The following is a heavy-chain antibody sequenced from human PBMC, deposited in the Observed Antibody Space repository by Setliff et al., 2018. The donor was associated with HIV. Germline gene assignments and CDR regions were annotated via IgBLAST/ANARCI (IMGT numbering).Heavy chain of an antibody. CDR3: ARGRMATVLIRNWIDP. Sequence: SETLSLTCAVSGGSISSSNWWRWVRQPPGKGLEWIGEIYHSGSTNYNPSLKSRVTISLDRSKNQFSLKLSSVTAADTAMYYCARGRMATVLIRNWIDPWGQGSLVTVSS. D-gene: IGHD4-4*01. V-gene: IGHV4-4*02. J-gene: IGHJ5*02. CDR1: GGSISSSNW. CDR2: IYHSGST.